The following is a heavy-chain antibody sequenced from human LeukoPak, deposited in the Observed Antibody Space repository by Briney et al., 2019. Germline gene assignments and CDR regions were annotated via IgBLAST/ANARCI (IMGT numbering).Heavy chain of an antibody. CDR1: GGSISSGGYY. Sequence: SETLSLTCTVDGGSISSGGYYWSWIRQHPGKGLEWIGYIYYSGSTYYNPSLKSRVTISVDTSKNQFSLKLSSVTAADTAVYYCAREREDGDYISRFDPWGQGTLVTVSS. J-gene: IGHJ5*02. CDR3: AREREDGDYISRFDP. V-gene: IGHV4-31*03. D-gene: IGHD4-17*01. CDR2: IYYSGST.